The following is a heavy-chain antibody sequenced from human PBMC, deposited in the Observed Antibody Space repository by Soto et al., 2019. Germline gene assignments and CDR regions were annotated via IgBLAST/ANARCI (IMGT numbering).Heavy chain of an antibody. CDR2: ISSSSSYI. V-gene: IGHV3-21*01. CDR1: GFTFSSYS. CDR3: ARDYGSYYYDSSGYFDY. D-gene: IGHD3-22*01. J-gene: IGHJ4*02. Sequence: EVQLVESGGGLVKPGGSLRLSCAASGFTFSSYSMNWVRQAPGKGLEWVSSISSSSSYIYYADSVKGRFTISRDNAKNSLYLQMNSLRAEDTAVYYCARDYGSYYYDSSGYFDYWGQGTLVTVSS.